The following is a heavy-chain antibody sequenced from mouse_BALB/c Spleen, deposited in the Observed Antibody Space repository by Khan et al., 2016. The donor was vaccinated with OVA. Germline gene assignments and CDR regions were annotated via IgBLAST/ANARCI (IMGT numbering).Heavy chain of an antibody. CDR3: VRNYDYDEGLTY. CDR2: IWSGGVT. CDR1: GFSLSSYG. Sequence: QVQLKQSGPGLVQPSQSLSITCTVSGFSLSSYGVHWVRQSPGKGLEWLGVIWSGGVTVYNAAFISRLSISKDNSKRQAFLKMNSLQANDTAIYYCVRNYDYDEGLTYWGQGTLVTVSA. J-gene: IGHJ3*01. V-gene: IGHV2-2*02. D-gene: IGHD2-4*01.